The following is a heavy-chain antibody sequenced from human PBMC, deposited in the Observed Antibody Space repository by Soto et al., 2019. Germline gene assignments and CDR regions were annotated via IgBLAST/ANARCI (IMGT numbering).Heavy chain of an antibody. Sequence: SSETLSLTCTVSGGSISGSYWSWIRQTPGKVLEWVGYIHYSGSTNYNPSLKSRVTMSVDSAKNQFSLQLSSVTDADTAAYYCARADRTLVTSYSLDVWGQGTTVTVSS. V-gene: IGHV4-59*12. CDR3: ARADRTLVTSYSLDV. D-gene: IGHD2-21*02. J-gene: IGHJ6*02. CDR2: IHYSGST. CDR1: GGSISGSY.